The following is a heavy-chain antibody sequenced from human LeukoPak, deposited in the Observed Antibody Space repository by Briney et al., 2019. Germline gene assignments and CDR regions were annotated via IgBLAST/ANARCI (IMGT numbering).Heavy chain of an antibody. V-gene: IGHV4-39*01. D-gene: IGHD6-19*01. CDR2: IYYSGST. CDR1: GCSLRSSSYY. J-gene: IGHJ4*02. Sequence: SETLSLTCTVSGCSLRSSSYYWGWIRQPPGKGLEWIGSIYYSGSTYYNASLKSRGTISVDTSKNQFSLKLNSVTAADTAVYFCARQVVAVAGTGYFDYWGQGTLVTVSS. CDR3: ARQVVAVAGTGYFDY.